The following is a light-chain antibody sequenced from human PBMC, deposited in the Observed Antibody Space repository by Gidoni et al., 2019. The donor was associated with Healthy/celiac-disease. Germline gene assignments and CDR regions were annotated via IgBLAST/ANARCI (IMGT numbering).Light chain of an antibody. CDR3: QQYNNWAGP. J-gene: IGKJ2*01. CDR2: GAS. V-gene: IGKV3-15*01. Sequence: EIVMTQSPATLSVSPGERATLSCRASQSVSSNLAWYQQKPGQAPRLLIYGASTRATGIPARFSGGGSGTEFTLTISSLQSEDFAVYYCQQYNNWAGPFGQGTKLEIK. CDR1: QSVSSN.